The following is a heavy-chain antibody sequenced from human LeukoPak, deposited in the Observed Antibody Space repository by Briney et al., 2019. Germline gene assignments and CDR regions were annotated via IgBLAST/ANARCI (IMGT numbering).Heavy chain of an antibody. Sequence: PSETLSLTCTVSGGSIRNYYWSWIRQPPGKGLEWIGYIYYSGNTNYNPSLKSRVTISVDASKNQFSLKLSPVTAADTAVYYCARVNVGGFDYWGQGTLVSVSS. CDR3: ARVNVGGFDY. D-gene: IGHD3-10*01. CDR2: IYYSGNT. CDR1: GGSIRNYY. J-gene: IGHJ4*02. V-gene: IGHV4-59*01.